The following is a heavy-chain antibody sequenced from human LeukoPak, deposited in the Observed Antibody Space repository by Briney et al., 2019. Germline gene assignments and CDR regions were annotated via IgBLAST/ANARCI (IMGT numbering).Heavy chain of an antibody. CDR2: TYYRAKWYN. CDR1: GDSVSSNSAA. Sequence: SQTLSLTCAISGDSVSSNSAACNWIRQSPSRGLEWLGRTYYRAKWYNDYAVSVKSRITINPDTSKNQFSLKLSSVTAADTAVYYCARALGTGWSQKEWGQGTLVTVSS. V-gene: IGHV6-1*01. D-gene: IGHD6-19*01. CDR3: ARALGTGWSQKE. J-gene: IGHJ4*02.